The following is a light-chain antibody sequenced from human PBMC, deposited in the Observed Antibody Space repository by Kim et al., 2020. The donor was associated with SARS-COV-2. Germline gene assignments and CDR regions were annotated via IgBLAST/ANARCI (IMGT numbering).Light chain of an antibody. CDR3: NSRDSSGTRV. CDR2: GKN. CDR1: SLRSYY. V-gene: IGLV3-19*01. J-gene: IGLJ2*01. Sequence: SSELTQDPAVSVALGQTVRITCQGDSLRSYYANWYQQKPAQAPVVVIYGKNNRPSGIPDRFSGSSPGNTASLTITGAQAEDEADYYCNSRDSSGTRVFGG.